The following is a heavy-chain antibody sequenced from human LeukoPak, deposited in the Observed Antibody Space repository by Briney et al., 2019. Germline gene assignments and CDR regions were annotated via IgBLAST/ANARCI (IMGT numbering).Heavy chain of an antibody. J-gene: IGHJ6*02. CDR3: ARVRYYDILTGYLYYYYYYGMDV. Sequence: PGGSLRLSCAASGFTFSSYWMSWVRQAPGKGLEWVANIKQDGSEKYYVDSVKGRFTISRDNAKNSLYLQMNSLRAEDTAVYYCARVRYYDILTGYLYYYYYYGMDVWGQGTTVTVSS. D-gene: IGHD3-9*01. V-gene: IGHV3-7*01. CDR2: IKQDGSEK. CDR1: GFTFSSYW.